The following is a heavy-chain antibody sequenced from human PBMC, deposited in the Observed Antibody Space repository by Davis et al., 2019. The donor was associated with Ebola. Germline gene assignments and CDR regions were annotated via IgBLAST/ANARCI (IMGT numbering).Heavy chain of an antibody. D-gene: IGHD2/OR15-2a*01. CDR3: ARGGYSPTPLDY. Sequence: GESLKIFCNGPGYSFTSYWITRVRQVPGKGLEWMGRIDTSDSYTNYSPSFQGRVTFSVDESISTAYLQWISLKASDTAIYYCARGGYSPTPLDYWGQGTLVTVSS. J-gene: IGHJ4*02. CDR2: IDTSDSYT. V-gene: IGHV5-10-1*01. CDR1: GYSFTSYW.